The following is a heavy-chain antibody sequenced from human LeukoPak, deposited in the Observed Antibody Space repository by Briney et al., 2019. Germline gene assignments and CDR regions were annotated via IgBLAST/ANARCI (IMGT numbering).Heavy chain of an antibody. CDR1: GFTFSSYW. CDR2: IKQDGSEK. V-gene: IGHV3-7*01. D-gene: IGHD2-2*01. Sequence: PGGSLRLSCAASGFTFSSYWMSWVRQAPGKGLEWVANIKQDGSEKYYVDSVKGRFIISRDNAKNSLYLQMSSLRAEDTAVYYCAREKVYFCSSNCYYYYYYMDLWGKGTTVTVSS. CDR3: AREKVYFCSSNCYYYYYYMDL. J-gene: IGHJ6*03.